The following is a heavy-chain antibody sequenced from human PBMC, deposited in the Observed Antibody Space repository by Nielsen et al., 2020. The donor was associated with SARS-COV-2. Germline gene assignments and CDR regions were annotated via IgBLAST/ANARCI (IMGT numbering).Heavy chain of an antibody. CDR1: GFTFSSYA. D-gene: IGHD6-19*01. V-gene: IGHV3-23*01. Sequence: GESLKISCAASGFTFSSYAMSWVRQAPGKGLEWVSAISGSGGSTYYADSVKGRFTISRDNSKNTLYLQMNSLRAEDTAVYYCATSPRGRSGWYPYWGQGTLVTVSS. CDR3: ATSPRGRSGWYPY. J-gene: IGHJ4*02. CDR2: ISGSGGST.